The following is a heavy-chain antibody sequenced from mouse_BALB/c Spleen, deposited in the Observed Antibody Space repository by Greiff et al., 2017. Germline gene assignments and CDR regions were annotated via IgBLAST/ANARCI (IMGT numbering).Heavy chain of an antibody. CDR3: ARAKEPNWAPHYYAMDY. V-gene: IGHV5-9-4*01. CDR1: GFTFSSYA. CDR2: ISSGGSYT. D-gene: IGHD4-1*01. J-gene: IGHJ4*01. Sequence: EVQLVESGGGLVKPGGSLKLSCAASGFTFSSYAMSWVRQSPEKRLEWVAEISSGGSYTYYPDTVTGRFTISRDNAKNTLYLEMSSLRSEDTAMYYCARAKEPNWAPHYYAMDYWGQGTSVTVSS.